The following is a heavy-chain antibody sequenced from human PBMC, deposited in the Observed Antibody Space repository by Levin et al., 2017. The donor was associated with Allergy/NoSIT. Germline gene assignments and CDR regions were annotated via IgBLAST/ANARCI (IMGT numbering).Heavy chain of an antibody. J-gene: IGHJ4*02. CDR2: ISVSDGST. V-gene: IGHV3-23*01. CDR3: AKGVTVRVLDY. CDR1: GFTFSSYA. Sequence: GGSLRLSCAASGFTFSSYAMSWVRQAPGKGLEWVSAISVSDGSTYYADYADSVKGRFTISRDNSKNTLYLQMDSLRAEDTAMYYCAKGVTVRVLDYWGQGTLVTVSS. D-gene: IGHD4-17*01.